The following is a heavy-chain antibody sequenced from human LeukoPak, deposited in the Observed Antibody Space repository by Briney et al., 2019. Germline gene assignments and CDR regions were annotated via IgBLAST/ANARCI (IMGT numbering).Heavy chain of an antibody. CDR2: INPNSGGT. V-gene: IGHV1-2*06. CDR1: GYTFTGYY. J-gene: IGHJ4*02. D-gene: IGHD3-22*01. Sequence: ASVKVSCKASGYTFTGYYMHWVRQAPGQGLEWMGRINPNSGGTNYAQKFQGRVTMTRDTSINTAYMGLRGLRSDDTAVYCCARGRNSVYYFNVVAPSYFDYWGQGTLVTVSS. CDR3: ARGRNSVYYFNVVAPSYFDY.